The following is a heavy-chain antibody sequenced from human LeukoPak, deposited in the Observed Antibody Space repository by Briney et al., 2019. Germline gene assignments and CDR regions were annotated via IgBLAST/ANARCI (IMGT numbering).Heavy chain of an antibody. CDR1: GFTFSSDS. CDR3: ARDMAVVAATPVSWFDP. J-gene: IGHJ5*02. Sequence: GGSLRLSCAASGFTFSSDSMNWVRQAPGKGLEWVSSISSSSSYVYYADSVKGRFTISRDNAKNSLYLQMNSLRAEDTAVYYCARDMAVVAATPVSWFDPWGQGTLVTVSS. V-gene: IGHV3-21*01. D-gene: IGHD2-15*01. CDR2: ISSSSSYV.